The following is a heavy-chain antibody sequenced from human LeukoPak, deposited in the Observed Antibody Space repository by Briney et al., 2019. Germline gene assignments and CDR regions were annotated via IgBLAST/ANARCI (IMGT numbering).Heavy chain of an antibody. CDR1: GGSIGDYY. J-gene: IGHJ3*02. CDR3: ATESPPDAFYI. Sequence: SETLSLTCTVSGGSIGDYYWSWIRLPPGPGRGWLGSFLYGGNTSSNPSPKSGSTLSVDAPKHQFSLNLSSVTAADTGVYYCATESPPDAFYIWGRGTVVTVSS. V-gene: IGHV4-30-4*01. CDR2: FLYGGNT.